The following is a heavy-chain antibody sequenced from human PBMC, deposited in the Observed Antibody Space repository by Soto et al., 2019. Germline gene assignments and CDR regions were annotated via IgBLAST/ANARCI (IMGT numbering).Heavy chain of an antibody. CDR3: AGGQYYFDY. J-gene: IGHJ4*02. CDR2: ISDDGSNK. V-gene: IGHV3-30*03. CDR1: GFPFSSYG. D-gene: IGHD2-15*01. Sequence: QVQLVESGGGVVQPGRSLRLSCAASGFPFSSYGMHWVRQAPGKGLEWVAHISDDGSNKHYTASVKGRFTISRDKSKNMLYLQMSSLRAEDTAVYYCAGGQYYFDYCGQGTRVSVSS.